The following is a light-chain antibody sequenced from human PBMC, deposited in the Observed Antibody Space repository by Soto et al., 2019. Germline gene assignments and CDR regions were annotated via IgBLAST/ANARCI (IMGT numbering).Light chain of an antibody. CDR1: QSVSSN. V-gene: IGKV3-15*01. J-gene: IGKJ2*01. Sequence: EIVMTQSPDTLSVSPGERATLSCRASQSVSSNLAWYQQKPGQAPRLLIYGASTRATGIPARFSGSGSGTEFTLTISSLQSEDFAVYYCQQYNKWPPRYTFGQGTKLEIK. CDR2: GAS. CDR3: QQYNKWPPRYT.